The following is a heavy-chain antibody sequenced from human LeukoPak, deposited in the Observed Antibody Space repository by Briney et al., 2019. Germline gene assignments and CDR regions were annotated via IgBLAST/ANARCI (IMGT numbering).Heavy chain of an antibody. CDR2: IIPIFGTA. J-gene: IGHJ3*02. D-gene: IGHD3-22*01. V-gene: IGHV1-69*05. Sequence: SVKVSCKASGGTFSSYAISWVRQAPGQGLEWMGGIIPIFGTANYAQKFQDRVMITTDESTSTAYMELSSLRSEDTAVYYCARDVWGSSGYYLSDAFDIWGQGTMVTVSS. CDR3: ARDVWGSSGYYLSDAFDI. CDR1: GGTFSSYA.